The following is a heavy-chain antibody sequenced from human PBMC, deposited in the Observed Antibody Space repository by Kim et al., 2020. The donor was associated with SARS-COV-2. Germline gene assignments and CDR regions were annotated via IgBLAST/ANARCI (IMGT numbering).Heavy chain of an antibody. CDR1: GGSIRSSTYY. J-gene: IGHJ5*02. CDR3: ARLDYSSVWYGHKGWFDP. D-gene: IGHD6-19*01. Sequence: SETLSLTCTVSGGSIRSSTYYWGWIRQPPGKGLEWIGSIYYSGNTYYNPSLKSRVTISVDTSKNQFSLKLNSVTAADTAVYYCARLDYSSVWYGHKGWFDPWGQGTLVTVSS. V-gene: IGHV4-39*01. CDR2: IYYSGNT.